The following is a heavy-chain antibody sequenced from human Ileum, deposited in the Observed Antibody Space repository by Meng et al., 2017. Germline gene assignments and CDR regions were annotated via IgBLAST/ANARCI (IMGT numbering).Heavy chain of an antibody. D-gene: IGHD2-8*01. Sequence: SETLSLTCIVSGDSSSTSYWNWIRQPPGKGLEWIGGVYDNRNTNFNPSLQSRLTMSVDTSKKQLTLKLSSVTAEDTAVYYCAGRAVGVRGWIDPWGQGTLVTVSS. CDR3: AGRAVGVRGWIDP. J-gene: IGHJ5*02. V-gene: IGHV4-59*01. CDR2: VYDNRNT. CDR1: GDSSSTSY.